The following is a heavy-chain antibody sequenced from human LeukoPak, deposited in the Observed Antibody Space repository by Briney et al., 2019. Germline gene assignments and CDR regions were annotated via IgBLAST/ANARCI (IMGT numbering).Heavy chain of an antibody. CDR1: GYIFTNYG. CDR3: ARDGDIAAAGPGGDEGWFDP. J-gene: IGHJ5*02. V-gene: IGHV1-18*01. CDR2: ISVYNGDT. D-gene: IGHD6-13*01. Sequence: ASVKVSCKASGYIFTNYGISWVRQAPGQGLEWMGWISVYNGDTNYAQKLQGRVTMTTDTSTSTAYMEVRSLRSDDTAVYYCARDGDIAAAGPGGDEGWFDPWGQGTLVTVSS.